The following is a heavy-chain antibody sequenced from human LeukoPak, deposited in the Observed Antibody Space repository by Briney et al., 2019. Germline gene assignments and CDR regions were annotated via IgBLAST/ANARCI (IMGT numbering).Heavy chain of an antibody. CDR2: INPNRGGT. J-gene: IGHJ6*03. V-gene: IGHV1-2*02. CDR1: GYTFTVYY. CDR3: ARGVGNPGVRYYYYYYMDV. Sequence: ASVKVSCKASGYTFTVYYMHWVPQASGQGREWMGWINPNRGGTNYAQKLQGSVTMIRYTSISTAYMELRRLRSDDTAVYYCARGVGNPGVRYYYYYYMDVWGKGTTVTVSS. D-gene: IGHD3-10*02.